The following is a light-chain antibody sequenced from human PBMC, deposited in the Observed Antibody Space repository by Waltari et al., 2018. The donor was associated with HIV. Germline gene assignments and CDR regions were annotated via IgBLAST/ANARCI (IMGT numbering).Light chain of an antibody. J-gene: IGKJ1*01. CDR2: GAS. CDR3: QHYGSSPGT. CDR1: QSVDSSF. Sequence: EIVLTQSPGTLSLSPGERATLSCRASQSVDSSFLGWYQQKPGQAPRLLIFGASSRATGTPDRFSGSGSGTDFTLIINRLEPEDFAVYYCQHYGSSPGTFGQGTKVEI. V-gene: IGKV3-20*01.